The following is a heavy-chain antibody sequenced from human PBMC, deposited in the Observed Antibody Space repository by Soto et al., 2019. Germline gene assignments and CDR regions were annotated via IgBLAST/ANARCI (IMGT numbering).Heavy chain of an antibody. CDR2: IKTRSEGEAT. CDR3: TTGSVEGV. CDR1: DFSISNAW. D-gene: IGHD2-15*01. J-gene: IGHJ6*02. V-gene: IGHV3-15*07. Sequence: ESGGGLVKPGGSLRLSCAASDFSISNAWMNWVRQAPGKGLGWVGRIKTRSEGEATDYAAPLKDRFTISRDDSKNTLFLQMNSLKTEDTAVYYCTTGSVEGVWGQGATVIVSS.